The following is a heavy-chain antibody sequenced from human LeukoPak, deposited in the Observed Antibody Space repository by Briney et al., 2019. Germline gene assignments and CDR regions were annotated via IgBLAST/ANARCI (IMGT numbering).Heavy chain of an antibody. J-gene: IGHJ3*02. Sequence: SGTLSLTCAVSGGSIRSSNWWSWVRQPPGKGLEWIGEIYHSGSTNYNPSLKSRVTISVDKSKNQFSLKLSSVPAADTAVYYCARDKVPLVGATGDDGFDIWGQGTMVTVSS. D-gene: IGHD1-26*01. V-gene: IGHV4-4*02. CDR3: ARDKVPLVGATGDDGFDI. CDR1: GGSIRSSNW. CDR2: IYHSGST.